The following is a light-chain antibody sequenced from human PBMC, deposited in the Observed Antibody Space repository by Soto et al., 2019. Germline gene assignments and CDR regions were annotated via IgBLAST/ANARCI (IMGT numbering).Light chain of an antibody. V-gene: IGKV1-39*01. CDR2: AAA. J-gene: IGKJ5*01. Sequence: DIQMTQSPSSLSASVGDRVTITCRASQSITTYLNWYQQTSGEAPKLLIYAAARLQTGVPSRFSGSGSGTDFTLTISSLQPEDFATYYCQQSYNAPRTFGQGTRLEI. CDR1: QSITTY. CDR3: QQSYNAPRT.